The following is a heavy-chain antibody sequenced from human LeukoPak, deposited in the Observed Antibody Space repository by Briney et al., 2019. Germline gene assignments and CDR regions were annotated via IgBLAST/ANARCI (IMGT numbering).Heavy chain of an antibody. V-gene: IGHV4-31*03. CDR3: ARHLLAAAGFGWFDP. J-gene: IGHJ5*02. CDR2: IYYSGST. CDR1: GGSISSGGYY. D-gene: IGHD6-13*01. Sequence: PSETLSLTCTVSGGSISSGGYYWSWIRQHPGKGLEWIGYIYYSGSTYYNPSLKSRVTISVDTSKNQFSLKLSSVTAADTAVYYCARHLLAAAGFGWFDPWGQGTLVTVSS.